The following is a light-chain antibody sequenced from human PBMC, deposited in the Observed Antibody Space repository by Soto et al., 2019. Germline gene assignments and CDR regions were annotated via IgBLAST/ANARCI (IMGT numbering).Light chain of an antibody. Sequence: DIQMTQSPSFLSASVGDRVTITCRASQSISSWLAWYQQKPGKAPKLLIYDASSLESGVPSRFSGSGSGTEFTLTISSLQPEDFATYYCQQSYSTPITFGQGTRLEIK. J-gene: IGKJ5*01. CDR1: QSISSW. CDR2: DAS. CDR3: QQSYSTPIT. V-gene: IGKV1-39*01.